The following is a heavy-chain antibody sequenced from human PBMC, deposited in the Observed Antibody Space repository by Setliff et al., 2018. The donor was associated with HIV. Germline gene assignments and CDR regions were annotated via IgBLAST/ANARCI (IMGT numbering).Heavy chain of an antibody. CDR1: GGSISSNW. CDR2: IYHSGGT. J-gene: IGHJ4*02. Sequence: SETLSLTCAVSGGSISSNWWSWVRQSPGKGLEWIGEIYHSGGTHYNPSLQSRVTISVDKPKSQFSLKLNSVTAADTAVYYCGGNGYYSIDYWGQGTLVTVSS. CDR3: GGNGYYSIDY. D-gene: IGHD3-22*01. V-gene: IGHV4-4*02.